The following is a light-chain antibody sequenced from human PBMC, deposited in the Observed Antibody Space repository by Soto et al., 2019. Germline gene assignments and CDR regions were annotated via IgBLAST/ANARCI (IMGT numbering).Light chain of an antibody. CDR3: SSYTNTATLV. V-gene: IGLV2-14*01. Sequence: QSALTQPASVSGSPGQSITISCTGTSGEVGGYNYVSWYQQHPGKAPKLIIYDVSSRPSGVSNRFSGSKSGNTASLTFSGLQAEDEADYYCSSYTNTATLVLGGGTKVTVL. CDR2: DVS. J-gene: IGLJ2*01. CDR1: SGEVGGYNY.